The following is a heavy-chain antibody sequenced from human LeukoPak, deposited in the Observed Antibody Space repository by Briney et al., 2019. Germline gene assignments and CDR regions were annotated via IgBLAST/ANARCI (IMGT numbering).Heavy chain of an antibody. D-gene: IGHD3-3*01. CDR1: GGSFSGYY. CDR2: INHSGST. CDR3: ARHSDYYDFWSGYYRRGDFDY. Sequence: SETLSLTCAVYGGSFSGYYWSWIRRPPGKGLEWIGEINHSGSTNYNPSLKSRVTISVDTSKNQFSLKLSSVTAADTAVYYCARHSDYYDFWSGYYRRGDFDYWGQGTLVTVSS. V-gene: IGHV4-34*01. J-gene: IGHJ4*02.